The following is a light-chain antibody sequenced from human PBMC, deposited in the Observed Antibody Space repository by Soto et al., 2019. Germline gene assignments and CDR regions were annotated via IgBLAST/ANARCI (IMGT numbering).Light chain of an antibody. CDR3: SSYTSSSTPYV. J-gene: IGLJ1*01. CDR2: EVS. V-gene: IGLV2-14*01. Sequence: QSALTQPASVSGSPGQSITISCTGTSSDVGGYNYVSWYQQHPGKAPKLMIYEVSNLPSGVSNRFSGSKSGNTASLTISGLQAEDAADYYCSSYTSSSTPYVFGTGTKLTVL. CDR1: SSDVGGYNY.